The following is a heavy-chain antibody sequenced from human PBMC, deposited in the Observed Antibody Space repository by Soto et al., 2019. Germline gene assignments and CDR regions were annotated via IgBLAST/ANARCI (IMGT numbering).Heavy chain of an antibody. Sequence: SQTLSLTCAISGASVSSNSVAWNWIRQSPSRGLEWLGRTYYTSKWYYDYAVSVRSRITINPGTSNNQFSLHLNSVTPDDTAMYDCARGPEQWLDENWFDPWGQGTLVTVSS. D-gene: IGHD6-19*01. CDR1: GASVSSNSVA. J-gene: IGHJ5*02. CDR2: TYYTSKWYY. CDR3: ARGPEQWLDENWFDP. V-gene: IGHV6-1*01.